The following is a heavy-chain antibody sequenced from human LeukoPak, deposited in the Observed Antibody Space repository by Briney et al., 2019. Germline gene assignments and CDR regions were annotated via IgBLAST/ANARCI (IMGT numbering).Heavy chain of an antibody. CDR3: AMIPGQGSSTSYYYYYGMDV. J-gene: IGHJ6*02. Sequence: KASETLSLTCTVSGGSISSSSYYWGWIRQPPGKGLEWIGSIYYSGSTYYNPSLKSRVTISVDTSKNQFSLKLSSVTAADTAVYYCAMIPGQGSSTSYYYYYGMDVWGQGTTVTVSS. CDR1: GGSISSSSYY. V-gene: IGHV4-39*01. D-gene: IGHD2-2*01. CDR2: IYYSGST.